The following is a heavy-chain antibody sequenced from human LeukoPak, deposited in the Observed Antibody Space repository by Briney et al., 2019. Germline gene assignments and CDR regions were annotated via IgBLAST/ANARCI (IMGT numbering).Heavy chain of an antibody. CDR3: ARAVAGHFDY. J-gene: IGHJ4*02. V-gene: IGHV3-30-3*01. CDR1: GFTFSSYA. D-gene: IGHD6-13*01. Sequence: PGRSLRLSCAAFGFTFSSYAMHWVRQAPGKGLEWVAVISYDGSNKYYADSVKGRFTISRDNSKNTLYLQMNSLRAEDTAVYYCARAVAGHFDYWGLETLVTVSS. CDR2: ISYDGSNK.